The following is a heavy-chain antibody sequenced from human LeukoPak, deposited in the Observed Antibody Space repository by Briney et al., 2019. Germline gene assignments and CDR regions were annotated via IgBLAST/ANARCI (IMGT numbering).Heavy chain of an antibody. J-gene: IGHJ4*02. D-gene: IGHD6-19*01. CDR3: ARDRSSGWTKRFGY. CDR1: GYTFTSYG. CDR2: ISAYNGNT. V-gene: IGHV1-18*01. Sequence: GASVKVSCKASGYTFTSYGISWVRQAPGQGLEWMGWISAYNGNTNYAQKLQGRVTMTTDTSTSTAYMELSSLRSEDTAVYYCARDRSSGWTKRFGYWGQGTLVTVSS.